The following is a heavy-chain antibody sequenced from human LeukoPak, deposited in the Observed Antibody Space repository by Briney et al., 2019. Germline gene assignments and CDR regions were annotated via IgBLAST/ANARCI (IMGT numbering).Heavy chain of an antibody. CDR3: ARVPEVAAAYNWFDP. CDR2: INPNSGCT. D-gene: IGHD2-15*01. J-gene: IGHJ5*02. Sequence: GPVKVSCKASGYTFTDYYIHWVRQPPGQGLEWMGWINPNSGCTKYAQKFQGRVTMTRDTTISTAYMEVSRLRSDDTAVYYCARVPEVAAAYNWFDPWGQGTLVTVSS. CDR1: GYTFTDYY. V-gene: IGHV1-2*02.